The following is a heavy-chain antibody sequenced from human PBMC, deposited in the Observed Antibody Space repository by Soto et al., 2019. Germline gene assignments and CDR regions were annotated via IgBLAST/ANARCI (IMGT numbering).Heavy chain of an antibody. D-gene: IGHD4-17*01. CDR1: GGTFSSYA. J-gene: IGHJ6*02. V-gene: IGHV1-69*06. CDR3: ASPTTVTTKFFSYYGMDF. CDR2: IIPIFGTA. Sequence: QVQLVQSGAEVKKPGSSVKVSCKASGGTFSSYAISWVRQAPGQGLEGMGGIIPIFGTANYAQKFQGRVTITADKSTSPAYMELSSLRSEDTAVYYCASPTTVTTKFFSYYGMDFWGQGTTVTVSS.